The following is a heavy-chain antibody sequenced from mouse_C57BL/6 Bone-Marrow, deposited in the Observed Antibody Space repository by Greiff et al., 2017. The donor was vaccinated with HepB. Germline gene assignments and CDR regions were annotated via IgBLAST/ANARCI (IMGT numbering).Heavy chain of an antibody. D-gene: IGHD1-1*01. V-gene: IGHV1-63*01. J-gene: IGHJ3*01. CDR1: GYTFTNYW. Sequence: QVHVKQSGAELVRPGTSVKMSCKASGYTFTNYWIGWAKQRPGHGLEWIGDIYPGGGYTNYNEKFKGKATLTADKSSSTAYMQFSSLTSEDSAIYYCARGYYGSSPWFAYWGQGTLVTVSA. CDR3: ARGYYGSSPWFAY. CDR2: IYPGGGYT.